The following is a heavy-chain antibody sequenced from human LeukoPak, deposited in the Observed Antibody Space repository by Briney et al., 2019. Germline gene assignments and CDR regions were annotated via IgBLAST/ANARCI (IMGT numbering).Heavy chain of an antibody. CDR3: ARADRLHGGPYLIGP. J-gene: IGHJ5*02. D-gene: IGHD2-21*01. Sequence: ASVKVSCKTSGYSFTDYYMHWVRQAPGQGLEWMGWINPNSGGTSSAQKFQGRVTMTRDTSITTVYMEVRWLTSDVTAIYYCARADRLHGGPYLIGPWGQGTLVTVSS. CDR1: GYSFTDYY. V-gene: IGHV1-2*02. CDR2: INPNSGGT.